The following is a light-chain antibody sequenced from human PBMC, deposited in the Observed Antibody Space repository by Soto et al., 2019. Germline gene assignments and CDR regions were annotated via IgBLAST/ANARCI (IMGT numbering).Light chain of an antibody. CDR2: EDI. Sequence: HSALTQPASVSGSPGQSITISCTGTSSDIGRYNLVSWYQQHPGKAPKLIIYEDIERPSGVSDRFSGSKSGNTASLTISGLQTEDEADYYCCSYAVGASVVFGGVTTLTVL. CDR1: SSDIGRYNL. CDR3: CSYAVGASVV. V-gene: IGLV2-23*01. J-gene: IGLJ2*01.